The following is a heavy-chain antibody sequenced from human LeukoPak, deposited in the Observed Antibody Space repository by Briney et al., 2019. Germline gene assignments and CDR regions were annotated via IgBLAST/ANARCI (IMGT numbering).Heavy chain of an antibody. V-gene: IGHV3-7*01. CDR1: GFSFGSYW. D-gene: IGHD6-13*01. Sequence: GGSLRLSCVASGFSFGSYWMSWVRQTPGKGLEWVANIKQEGSARYYVDSVTGRFTISRDNAMNSLYLQMNSLRVEDTAVYYYARDPGIAAAGTVGYFDSWGQGILVTVSS. CDR2: IKQEGSAR. CDR3: ARDPGIAAAGTVGYFDS. J-gene: IGHJ4*02.